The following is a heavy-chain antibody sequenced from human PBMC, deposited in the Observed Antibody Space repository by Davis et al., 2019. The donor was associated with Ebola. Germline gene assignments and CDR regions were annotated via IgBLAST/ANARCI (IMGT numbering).Heavy chain of an antibody. Sequence: GESLKISCAASGFTFDDYAMHWVRQAPGKGLEWVAVISYDGSNKYYADSVKGRFTISRDNSKNTLYLQMNSLRAEDTAVYYCAVGGDGYPPGGWGQGTLVTVSS. CDR1: GFTFDDYA. V-gene: IGHV3-30*03. D-gene: IGHD5-24*01. CDR2: ISYDGSNK. CDR3: AVGGDGYPPGG. J-gene: IGHJ4*02.